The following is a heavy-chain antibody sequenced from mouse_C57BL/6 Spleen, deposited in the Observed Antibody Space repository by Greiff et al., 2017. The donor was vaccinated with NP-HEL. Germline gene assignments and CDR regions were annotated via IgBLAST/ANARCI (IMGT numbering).Heavy chain of an antibody. CDR1: GYTFTDYY. Sequence: QVQLKESGPELVKPGASVKISCKASGYTFTDYYINWVKQRPGQGLEWIGWIYPGSGNTKYNEKFKGKATLTVDTSSSTAYMQLSSLTSEDSAVYFCARYLQDYYGSSYGYAMDYWGQGTSVTVSS. V-gene: IGHV1-84*01. D-gene: IGHD1-1*01. J-gene: IGHJ4*01. CDR2: IYPGSGNT. CDR3: ARYLQDYYGSSYGYAMDY.